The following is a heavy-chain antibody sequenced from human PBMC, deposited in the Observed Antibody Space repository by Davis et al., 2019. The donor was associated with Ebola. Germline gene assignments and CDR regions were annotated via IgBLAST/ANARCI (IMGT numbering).Heavy chain of an antibody. D-gene: IGHD4-17*01. CDR2: ISAYNGNT. J-gene: IGHJ4*02. CDR1: GYTFTSYG. V-gene: IGHV1-18*01. CDR3: ARDTTVTPPDY. Sequence: AASVKASCKASGYTFTSYGISWVRQAPGQGLEWMGWISAYNGNTNYAQKLQGRVTMTTDTSTSTAYMELRSLRSDDTAVYYCARDTTVTPPDYWGQGTLVTVSS.